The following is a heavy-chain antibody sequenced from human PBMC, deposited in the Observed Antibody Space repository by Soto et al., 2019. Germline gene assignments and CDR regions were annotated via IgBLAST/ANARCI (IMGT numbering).Heavy chain of an antibody. Sequence: QVQLVQSGAEVKKPGASVKVSCKASGYTFTNFGISWVRQAPGQGLEWMGWISAYNGDTDYEQKLQGRLTLTTDTSTSTAYMEVRGLRSDDAAVYYCARDTDIIIIPGAVGGPDYWGQGTLVTVSS. J-gene: IGHJ4*02. CDR3: ARDTDIIIIPGAVGGPDY. CDR1: GYTFTNFG. V-gene: IGHV1-18*01. CDR2: ISAYNGDT. D-gene: IGHD2-2*01.